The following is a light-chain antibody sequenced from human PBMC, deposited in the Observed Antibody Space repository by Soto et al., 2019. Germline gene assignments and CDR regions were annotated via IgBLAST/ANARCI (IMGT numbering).Light chain of an antibody. Sequence: DIQMTQSPSSLSAPVGDRVTITCQASQDIKNYLNWYQQKPGKAPKLLIYEASNLETGVPSRFSGSGSGRSVTFTISSLQPEDIATYYCQQCDDVIPFGGGTRIEIK. CDR2: EAS. CDR1: QDIKNY. CDR3: QQCDDVIP. V-gene: IGKV1-33*01. J-gene: IGKJ4*01.